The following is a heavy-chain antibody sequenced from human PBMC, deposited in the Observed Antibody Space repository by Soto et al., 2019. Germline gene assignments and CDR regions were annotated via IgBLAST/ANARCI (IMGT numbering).Heavy chain of an antibody. V-gene: IGHV4-59*01. J-gene: IGHJ4*02. Sequence: SETLSLTCTVSGVSISYNYWSWIRQVPGKGLEWIGYTFDSGSTSYNPPLKSRATISGDPSKNQFSLRLTSVTAADTALYYCARGPRHEYGDAYFDDWAQGTLVTVSS. CDR2: TFDSGST. D-gene: IGHD4-17*01. CDR1: GVSISYNY. CDR3: ARGPRHEYGDAYFDD.